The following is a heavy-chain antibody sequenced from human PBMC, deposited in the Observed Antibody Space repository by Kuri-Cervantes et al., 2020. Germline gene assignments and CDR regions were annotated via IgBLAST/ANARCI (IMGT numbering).Heavy chain of an antibody. CDR3: AKDYYSKYYFDY. V-gene: IGHV4-30-4*02. CDR2: IYYSGST. D-gene: IGHD3-22*01. Sequence: SETLSLTCAVSGGSIFSGDYYWSWIRQPPGKGLEWIGYIYYSGSTYYNPSLKSRLAISMDTSKNQFSLKLRSVTAADTAVYYCAKDYYSKYYFDYWGQGTLVTVSS. J-gene: IGHJ4*02. CDR1: GGSIFSGDYY.